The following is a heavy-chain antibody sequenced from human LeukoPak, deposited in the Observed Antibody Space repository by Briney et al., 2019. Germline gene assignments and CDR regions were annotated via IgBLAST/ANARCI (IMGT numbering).Heavy chain of an antibody. CDR1: GGSISSSNW. V-gene: IGHV4-4*02. Sequence: SETLSLTCAVSGGSISSSNWWSWVRQPPGKGLEWIGEIYHSGSTNYNPSLKSRVTISVDTSKNQFSLKLSSVTAADTAVYYCARLGRTIFGVVDIDYWGQGTLVTVSS. J-gene: IGHJ4*02. D-gene: IGHD3-3*01. CDR3: ARLGRTIFGVVDIDY. CDR2: IYHSGST.